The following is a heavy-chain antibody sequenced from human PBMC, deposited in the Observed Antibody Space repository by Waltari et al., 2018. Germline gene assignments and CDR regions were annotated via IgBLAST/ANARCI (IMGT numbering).Heavy chain of an antibody. CDR2: VIPTFGTA. D-gene: IGHD1-26*01. Sequence: QVQLVQSGAEVKKPGSSVKVSCKASGGRFSSYAISWVRQATGQGLEWRGGVIPTFGTANSAQKSQGRVTITTDESTSTGYMELSSLRSEDTAVYDCARGGGSYVVDYWGQGTLVTVSS. CDR3: ARGGGSYVVDY. V-gene: IGHV1-69*05. CDR1: GGRFSSYA. J-gene: IGHJ4*02.